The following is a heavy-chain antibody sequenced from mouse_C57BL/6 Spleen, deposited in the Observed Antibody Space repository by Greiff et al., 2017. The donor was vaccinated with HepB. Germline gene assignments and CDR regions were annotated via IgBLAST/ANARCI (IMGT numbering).Heavy chain of an antibody. D-gene: IGHD4-1*01. V-gene: IGHV14-3*01. J-gene: IGHJ1*03. CDR2: IDPANGNT. CDR1: GFNIKNTY. Sequence: EVMLVESVAELVRPGASVKLSCTASGFNIKNTYMHWVKQRPEQGLEWIGRIDPANGNTKYAPKFQGKATITADTSSNTAYLHLRSLTSADTAIYYCARSGTGYWYFGVWGTGTTVTVAS. CDR3: ARSGTGYWYFGV.